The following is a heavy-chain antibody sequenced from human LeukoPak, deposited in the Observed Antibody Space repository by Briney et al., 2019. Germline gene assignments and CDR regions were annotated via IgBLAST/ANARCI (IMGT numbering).Heavy chain of an antibody. CDR3: ARGPLTTWDYYYYYMDV. CDR2: INSGGSST. CDR1: GFIFSTYW. J-gene: IGHJ6*03. D-gene: IGHD4-17*01. Sequence: PGGSLRLSCEASGFIFSTYWMHWVRQVPGKGLEWVSRINSGGSSTNYADSVKGRFTISRDNAKNTLFLQMNSLRAEDTAVYYCARGPLTTWDYYYYYMDVWGKGTTVTVPS. V-gene: IGHV3-74*01.